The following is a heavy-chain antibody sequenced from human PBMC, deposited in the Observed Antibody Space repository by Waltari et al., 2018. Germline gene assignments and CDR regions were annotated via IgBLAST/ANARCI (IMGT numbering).Heavy chain of an antibody. J-gene: IGHJ4*02. D-gene: IGHD3-22*01. CDR1: CSALTSSGVA. Sequence: QIPSKESGPPLLQPTQPLTLTCTSPCSALTSSGVAGGWIRQPPGKALEWLAFIYWNDNKLYSPSLKSRLTITKDTSRNQVVLTMTNMGPVDTATYYCVHPADYYDSSNYGVYWGQGTLVTVSS. V-gene: IGHV2-5*01. CDR3: VHPADYYDSSNYGVY. CDR2: IYWNDNK.